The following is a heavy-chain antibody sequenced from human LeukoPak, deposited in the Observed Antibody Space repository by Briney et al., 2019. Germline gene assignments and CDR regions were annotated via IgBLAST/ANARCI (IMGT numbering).Heavy chain of an antibody. CDR3: ARVNPINSGFYAY. J-gene: IGHJ4*02. CDR2: IESDGTST. D-gene: IGHD3-22*01. V-gene: IGHV3-74*01. CDR1: GFTFTTSW. Sequence: GGSLRLSCAASGFTFTTSWMHWFRQAPGKGLVWVSRIESDGTSTTYADSVKGRFTISRDNAKNTLYLQMNSLRAEDTAVYYCARVNPINSGFYAYWGQGTLVTVSS.